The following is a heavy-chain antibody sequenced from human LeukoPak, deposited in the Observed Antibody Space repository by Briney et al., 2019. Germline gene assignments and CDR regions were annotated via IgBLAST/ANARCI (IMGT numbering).Heavy chain of an antibody. D-gene: IGHD4-17*01. CDR2: ISYDGSNK. J-gene: IGHJ4*02. CDR1: GFTFSSYG. V-gene: IGHV3-30*03. Sequence: PGGSLRLSCAASGFTFSSYGMHWVRQAPGKGLEWVAVISYDGSNKYYADSVKGRFTISRDNSKNTLYLQMNSLRAEDTAVYYCARETYFTVTIDYWGQGTLVTVSS. CDR3: ARETYFTVTIDY.